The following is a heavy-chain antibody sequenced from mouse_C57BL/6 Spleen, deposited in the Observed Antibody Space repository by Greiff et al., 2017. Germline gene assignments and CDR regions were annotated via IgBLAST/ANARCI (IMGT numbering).Heavy chain of an antibody. V-gene: IGHV1-59*01. CDR1: GYTFPSYW. Sequence: QVQLQQSGAELVRPGTSVKLSCKASGYTFPSYWMHWVKQRPGQGLEWIGVIDPSDSYTNYNQKFKGKATLTVDTSSSTAYMQLSSLTSEDSAVYYCARGYYSNFYFDYWGQGTTLTVSS. J-gene: IGHJ2*01. D-gene: IGHD2-5*01. CDR2: IDPSDSYT. CDR3: ARGYYSNFYFDY.